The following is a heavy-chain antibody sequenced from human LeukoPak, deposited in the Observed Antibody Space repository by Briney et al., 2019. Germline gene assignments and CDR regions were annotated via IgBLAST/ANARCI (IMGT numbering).Heavy chain of an antibody. J-gene: IGHJ5*02. CDR1: GYTFTGYY. V-gene: IGHV1-2*02. Sequence: GASVKVSCKASGYTFTGYYMHWVRQAPGQGLEWMGWINPNSGGTNYAQKFQGRVTMTRDTSISTAYMELSRLRSDDTAVYYCARVYSSSWFGYSGWFDPWGQGTLVTVSS. CDR3: ARVYSSSWFGYSGWFDP. D-gene: IGHD6-13*01. CDR2: INPNSGGT.